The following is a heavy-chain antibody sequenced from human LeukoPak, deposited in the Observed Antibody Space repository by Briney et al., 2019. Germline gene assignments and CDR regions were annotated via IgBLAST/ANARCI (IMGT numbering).Heavy chain of an antibody. CDR2: INPIFRTA. D-gene: IGHD3-3*01. Sequence: SVKVSCKASGGTFTNSAISWVRQAPGQGLEWMGGINPIFRTANYAQQFQDRVTIIADESTSTAYMELSLLKFEDTAVYYCARGGGIFGVLTTAHYYGIDVWGQGTTVTVS. V-gene: IGHV1-69*13. CDR1: GGTFTNSA. J-gene: IGHJ6*02. CDR3: ARGGGIFGVLTTAHYYGIDV.